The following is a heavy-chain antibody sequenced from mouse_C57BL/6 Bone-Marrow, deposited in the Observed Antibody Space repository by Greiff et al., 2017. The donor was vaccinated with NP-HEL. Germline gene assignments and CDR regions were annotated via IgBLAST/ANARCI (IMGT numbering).Heavy chain of an antibody. V-gene: IGHV1-15*01. CDR1: GYTFTDYE. CDR2: IDPETGGT. D-gene: IGHD2-3*01. Sequence: VKLMESGAELVRPGASVTLSCKASGYTFTDYEMHWVKQTPVHGLEWIGAIDPETGGTAYNQKFKGKAILTADKSSSTAYMELRSLTSEDSAVYYCTSGGYYSAWFAYWGQGTLVTVSA. J-gene: IGHJ3*01. CDR3: TSGGYYSAWFAY.